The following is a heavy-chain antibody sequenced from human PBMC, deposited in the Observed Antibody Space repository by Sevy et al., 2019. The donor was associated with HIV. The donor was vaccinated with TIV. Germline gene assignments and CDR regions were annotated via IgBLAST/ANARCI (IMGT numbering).Heavy chain of an antibody. D-gene: IGHD3-22*01. Sequence: GGSLRLSCAASGFTFSNYGMHWVRQAPGKGLEWVAVIWNDGSNKYYADSVKGRFSISRDNSKNKLYLQMHCLRVEDTAVYFCARGGDFNDRSAKRDFDYWGQGTLVTVSS. CDR1: GFTFSNYG. J-gene: IGHJ4*02. V-gene: IGHV3-33*01. CDR2: IWNDGSNK. CDR3: ARGGDFNDRSAKRDFDY.